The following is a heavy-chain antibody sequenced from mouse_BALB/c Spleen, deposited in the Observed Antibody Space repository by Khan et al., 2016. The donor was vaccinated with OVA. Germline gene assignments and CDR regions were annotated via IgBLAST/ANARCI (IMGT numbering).Heavy chain of an antibody. Sequence: VQLQESGAELARPGASVKMSCKTSGYTFTTYTLHWVKQRPGRSLEWIGHINPSNDYTNYNQKFKDKSTLTADKSSSTAYMQLNSLTSEDSAVYYCERWARLGLRWGFTYWGQGTLVTVSA. CDR2: INPSNDYT. D-gene: IGHD3-1*01. J-gene: IGHJ3*01. V-gene: IGHV1-4*01. CDR1: GYTFTTYT. CDR3: ERWARLGLRWGFTY.